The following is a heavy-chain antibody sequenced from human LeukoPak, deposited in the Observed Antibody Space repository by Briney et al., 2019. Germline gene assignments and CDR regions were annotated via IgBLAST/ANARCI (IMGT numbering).Heavy chain of an antibody. CDR1: GFSLSASGVA. J-gene: IGHJ4*02. Sequence: ESGPTLVNPTQTLTLTCSFSGFSLSASGVAVGWIRQPPGKALDWLGFTYWDGDKRYSPSLKSRLTITKDTFKKEVVLTLTNMDPVDTATYYCVRACGSGTLGDWGQGALVTVSS. V-gene: IGHV2-5*02. CDR3: VRACGSGTLGD. D-gene: IGHD1-26*01. CDR2: TYWDGDK.